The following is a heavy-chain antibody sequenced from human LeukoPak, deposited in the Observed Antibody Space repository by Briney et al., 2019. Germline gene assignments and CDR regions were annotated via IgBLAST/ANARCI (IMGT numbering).Heavy chain of an antibody. Sequence: ASVKVSCKVSGYTHTELSMHWVRQAPGKGLEWMGGFDPEDGETIYAQKFQGRVTMTGDTSTDTAYMELSSLRSEDTAVYYCATRWGGLDYWGQGTLVTVSS. V-gene: IGHV1-24*01. CDR2: FDPEDGET. J-gene: IGHJ4*02. CDR1: GYTHTELS. D-gene: IGHD3-10*01. CDR3: ATRWGGLDY.